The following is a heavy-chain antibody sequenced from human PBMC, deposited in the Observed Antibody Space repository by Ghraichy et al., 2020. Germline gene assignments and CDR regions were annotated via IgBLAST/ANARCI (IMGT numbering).Heavy chain of an antibody. Sequence: GGSLRLSCAASVFTFSIYGMHWVRQAPGKGLEWVALIWYDGSDKYYTDSVKGRFTISRDNSKNTLYLQMNSLRAEDTAVYYCARDRCTAGSCYSLFWGQGTLVTVSS. J-gene: IGHJ4*02. CDR2: IWYDGSDK. CDR1: VFTFSIYG. V-gene: IGHV3-33*01. CDR3: ARDRCTAGSCYSLF. D-gene: IGHD2-15*01.